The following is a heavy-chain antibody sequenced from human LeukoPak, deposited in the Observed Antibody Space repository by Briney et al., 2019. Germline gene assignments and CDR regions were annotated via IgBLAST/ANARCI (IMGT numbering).Heavy chain of an antibody. Sequence: GGSLRLSCAAPGFTFSDYYMSWIRQAPGKGLEWVSYISSSGSTIYYADSVKGRFTISRDNAKNSLYLQMNSLRAEDTAVYYCARSRYQLRGSFVYWGQGTLVTVSS. V-gene: IGHV3-11*04. CDR2: ISSSGSTI. CDR3: ARSRYQLRGSFVY. J-gene: IGHJ4*02. D-gene: IGHD2-2*01. CDR1: GFTFSDYY.